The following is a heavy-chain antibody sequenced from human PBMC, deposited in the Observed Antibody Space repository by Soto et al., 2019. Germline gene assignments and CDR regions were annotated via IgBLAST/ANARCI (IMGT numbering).Heavy chain of an antibody. V-gene: IGHV1-18*01. Sequence: ASVKVSCKASGYTFTSYGISWVRQAPGQGLEWMGWISAYNGNTNYAQKLQGRVTMTTDTSTSTAYMELRSLRSDDTAVYYCARDRGDYDSSGHYYYYYGMDVWGQGTTVTVSS. D-gene: IGHD3-22*01. J-gene: IGHJ6*02. CDR1: GYTFTSYG. CDR2: ISAYNGNT. CDR3: ARDRGDYDSSGHYYYYYGMDV.